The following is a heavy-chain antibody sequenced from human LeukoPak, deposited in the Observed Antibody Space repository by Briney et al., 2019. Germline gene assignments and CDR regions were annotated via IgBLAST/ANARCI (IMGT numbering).Heavy chain of an antibody. CDR2: IYYTGST. D-gene: IGHD3-22*01. Sequence: SETLSLTCSVSGGSISSSYYYWGWIRQPPGKGLEGFGNIYYTGSTYYNPSLKSRVTISVDTSKNQFSLQLSSVTAADTAVYYCARLGRTSGSAYSDFDYWGQGTLVTVSS. J-gene: IGHJ4*02. CDR3: ARLGRTSGSAYSDFDY. CDR1: GGSISSSYYY. V-gene: IGHV4-39*01.